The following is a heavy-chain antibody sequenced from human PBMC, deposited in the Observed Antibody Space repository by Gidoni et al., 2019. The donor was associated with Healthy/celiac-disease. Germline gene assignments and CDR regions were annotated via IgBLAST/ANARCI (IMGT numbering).Heavy chain of an antibody. CDR3: ARGPVPYFDY. CDR2: IYYSGST. Sequence: QVQLQESGPGLVKPSETLSLTCTVSGGSISSYYWSWIRQPPGKGLEWIGYIYYSGSTTYNPSLKSRVTISVDTSKNQFSLKLSSVTAADTAVYYCARGPVPYFDYWGQGTLVTVSS. J-gene: IGHJ4*02. V-gene: IGHV4-59*01. CDR1: GGSISSYY.